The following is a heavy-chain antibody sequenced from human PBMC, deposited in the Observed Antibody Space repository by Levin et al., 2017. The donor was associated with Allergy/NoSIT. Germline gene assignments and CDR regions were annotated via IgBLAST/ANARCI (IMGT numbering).Heavy chain of an antibody. V-gene: IGHV3-23*01. CDR1: FFSFSIYA. J-gene: IGHJ4*02. CDR3: AKVPRDYSQSGSFHSPGFDY. Sequence: GASLPLSFSLSFFSFSIYAFFLCCLAPWPFLSFFSALLFLCARPSYADSLRGRFTISRDNSKSTLYLQMNSLRAEDTAIYYCAKVPRDYSQSGSFHSPGFDYWGQGTLVTVSS. D-gene: IGHD3-10*01. CDR2: LLFLCARP.